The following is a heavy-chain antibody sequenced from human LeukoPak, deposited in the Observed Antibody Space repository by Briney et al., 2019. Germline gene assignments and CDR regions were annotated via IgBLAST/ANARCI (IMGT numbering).Heavy chain of an antibody. Sequence: GGSLRLSCAASGFTFSSYGMNWVRQAPGPGLEWVSYISSSSGTIYYADSVKGRFTISTDNATTSLYLQKDSLRDEDTAVYYCARDLWGTSGYRFDYWGQGTLVTVSS. J-gene: IGHJ4*02. CDR1: GFTFSSYG. CDR3: ARDLWGTSGYRFDY. D-gene: IGHD3-22*01. V-gene: IGHV3-48*02. CDR2: ISSSSGTI.